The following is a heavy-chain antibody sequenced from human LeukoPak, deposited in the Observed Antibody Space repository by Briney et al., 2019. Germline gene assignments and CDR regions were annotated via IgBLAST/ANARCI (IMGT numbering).Heavy chain of an antibody. D-gene: IGHD2-2*01. J-gene: IGHJ4*02. CDR2: IYYSGST. CDR1: GGSIRVLG. CDR3: ARGLPSSFRLFFDY. V-gene: IGHV4-59*11. Sequence: SETLSLTCTVSGGSIRVLGWSSCRQPPGKGLEWIGYIYYSGSTNYNPSLKSRVTISVDTSKNQFSLKLSSVAVADTAMYYCARGLPSSFRLFFDYWGQGTLVTVSS.